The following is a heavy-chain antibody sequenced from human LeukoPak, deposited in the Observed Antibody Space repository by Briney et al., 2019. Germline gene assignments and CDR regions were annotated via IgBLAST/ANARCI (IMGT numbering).Heavy chain of an antibody. CDR2: ISSSDTR. J-gene: IGHJ4*01. CDR1: GFTFRRYN. V-gene: IGHV3-48*01. CDR3: ARELSSYDFWL. D-gene: IGHD3-3*01. Sequence: GGSLRLSCAASGFTFRRYNMNWVRQAPGKGLEWVSYISSSDTRYYADSVKGRFTISRDNAKNSLYLQMNSLRAEDTAIYYCARELSSYDFWLWGHGTLVTVPS.